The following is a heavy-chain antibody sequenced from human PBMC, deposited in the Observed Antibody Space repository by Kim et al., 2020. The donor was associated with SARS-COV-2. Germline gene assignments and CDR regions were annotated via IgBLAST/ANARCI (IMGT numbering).Heavy chain of an antibody. D-gene: IGHD6-25*01. V-gene: IGHV3-7*01. CDR3: ASDQAAAGL. CDR1: GLNFNYYW. J-gene: IGHJ4*02. Sequence: GGSLRLSCAASGLNFNYYWMSWVRQAPGKGLEWVANINEDGTMINYVGSVEGRFTLSRDHAKHSMYLHMSSLGSEDTATYYCASDQAAAGLWGQGTLVT. CDR2: INEDGTMI.